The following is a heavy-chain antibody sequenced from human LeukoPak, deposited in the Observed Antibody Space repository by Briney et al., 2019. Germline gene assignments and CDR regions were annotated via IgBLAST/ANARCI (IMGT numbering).Heavy chain of an antibody. CDR2: INHSGST. D-gene: IGHD3-22*01. CDR3: ARAGGYQGAFDI. CDR1: GGPFSGYY. J-gene: IGHJ3*02. Sequence: PSETLSLTCAVYGGPFSGYYWSWIPQPPGKALEWIGEINHSGSTNYSPSLKSRVTISVDTSRNRFSLKLSSVTAADTAVYYCARAGGYQGAFDIWGQGTMVTVSS. V-gene: IGHV4-34*01.